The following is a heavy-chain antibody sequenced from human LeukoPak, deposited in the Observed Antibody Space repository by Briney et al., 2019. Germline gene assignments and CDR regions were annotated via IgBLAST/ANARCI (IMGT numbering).Heavy chain of an antibody. CDR3: ARVYDSSGYSINYFDY. CDR1: GFTFSDYY. D-gene: IGHD3-22*01. J-gene: IGHJ4*02. V-gene: IGHV3-21*01. CDR2: ISSSSSYI. Sequence: GGSLRLSCAASGFTFSDYYMNWVRQAPGKGLEWVSSISSSSSYIYYADSVKGRFTISRDNAKNSLYLQMNSLRAEDTAVYYCARVYDSSGYSINYFDYWGQGTLVTVSS.